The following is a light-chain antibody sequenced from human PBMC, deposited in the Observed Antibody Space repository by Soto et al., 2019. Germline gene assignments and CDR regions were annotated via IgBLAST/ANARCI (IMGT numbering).Light chain of an antibody. CDR2: GTS. V-gene: IGKV3-20*01. J-gene: IGKJ1*01. Sequence: DTVLTQSPGTLSVSPGERATLSCRASQSFSSNSLAWYQQKPGQAPRLLIYGTSNRATGVPDRFSGSGSGTDFTLTISRLEPEDFAMYYCQHLGTTPWTFGQGTKVEIK. CDR1: QSFSSNS. CDR3: QHLGTTPWT.